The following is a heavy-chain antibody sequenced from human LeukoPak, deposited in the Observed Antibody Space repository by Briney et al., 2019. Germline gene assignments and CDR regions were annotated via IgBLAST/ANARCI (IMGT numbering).Heavy chain of an antibody. CDR1: GYTFTTYT. V-gene: IGHV7-4-1*02. Sequence: ASVKVSCKASGYTFTTYTMIWVRQSPGQGLELMGWINTHTGNPTYAQGFTGRFVFSLDTSVSTAYLQISSLKAEDTAVYYCARKKVEPDRYFDYWGQGTLVTASS. D-gene: IGHD1-14*01. CDR3: ARKKVEPDRYFDY. J-gene: IGHJ4*02. CDR2: INTHTGNP.